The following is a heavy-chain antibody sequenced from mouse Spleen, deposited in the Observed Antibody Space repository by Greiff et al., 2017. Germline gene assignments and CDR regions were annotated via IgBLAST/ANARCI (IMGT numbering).Heavy chain of an antibody. CDR1: GFTFSSYA. CDR3: ARHMDYGNFFYAMDY. Sequence: EVKLMESGGGLVKLGGSLKLSCAASGFTFSSYAMSWVRQTPEKRLEWVATISSGGGNTYYPDSVKGRFTISRDNAKNTLYLQMSSLKSEDTAMYYCARHMDYGNFFYAMDYWGQGTSVTVSS. J-gene: IGHJ4*01. V-gene: IGHV5-9*04. CDR2: ISSGGGNT. D-gene: IGHD2-1*01.